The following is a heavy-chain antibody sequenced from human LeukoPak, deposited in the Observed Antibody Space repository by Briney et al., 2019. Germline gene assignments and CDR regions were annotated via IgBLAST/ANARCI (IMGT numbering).Heavy chain of an antibody. CDR2: INAGNGNT. J-gene: IGHJ6*02. CDR1: GYTFTSYA. V-gene: IGHV1-3*01. Sequence: ASVKVSCKASGYTFTSYAMHWVRQAPGQRLEWMGWINAGNGNTKYSQKFQGRVTITRDTSASTAYMELSSLRSEDTAVYYCARDRIVATTYYGMDVWGQGTTVTVS. CDR3: ARDRIVATTYYGMDV. D-gene: IGHD5-12*01.